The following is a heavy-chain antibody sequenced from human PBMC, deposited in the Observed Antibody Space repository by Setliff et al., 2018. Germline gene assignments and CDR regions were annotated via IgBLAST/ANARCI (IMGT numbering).Heavy chain of an antibody. D-gene: IGHD6-13*01. CDR3: ARAGVAAADRKGLLEY. CDR2: INTGGGSA. Sequence: ASVKVSCKASGYTFTNYGINWVRQAPGQGLEWMGTINTGGGSASLVDQFQGRVTMASDTSTSTVYMEVTGLTSEDTAVYYCARAGVAAADRKGLLEYWGQGTLVTVSS. CDR1: GYTFTNYG. J-gene: IGHJ4*02. V-gene: IGHV1-46*01.